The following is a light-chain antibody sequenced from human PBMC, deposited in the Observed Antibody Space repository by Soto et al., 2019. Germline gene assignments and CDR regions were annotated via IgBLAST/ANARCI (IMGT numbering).Light chain of an antibody. J-gene: IGLJ2*01. Sequence: QSALTQPASVSGSPGQSITISCTGTSSDVGGYNSVSWYQQHPGKAPQLMIYDVTTRPSGVSIRFSGSKSGNTASLTISGLQAEDQADYFCSSYTSSSTVVFGGGTKVTVL. V-gene: IGLV2-14*01. CDR3: SSYTSSSTVV. CDR1: SSDVGGYNS. CDR2: DVT.